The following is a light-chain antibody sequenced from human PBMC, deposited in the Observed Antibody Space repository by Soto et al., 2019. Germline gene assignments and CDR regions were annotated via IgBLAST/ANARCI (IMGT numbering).Light chain of an antibody. J-gene: IGLJ2*01. Sequence: QSALTQPASVSGSPGQSITISCTGTSSDVGSYNLVSWYQHHPGKAPNLMIYEVSKRPSGVSNRFSGSKSGNTASLTISGLQAEDEADYYCCSYAGSSTLVFGGGTKVTVL. CDR3: CSYAGSSTLV. CDR1: SSDVGSYNL. V-gene: IGLV2-23*02. CDR2: EVS.